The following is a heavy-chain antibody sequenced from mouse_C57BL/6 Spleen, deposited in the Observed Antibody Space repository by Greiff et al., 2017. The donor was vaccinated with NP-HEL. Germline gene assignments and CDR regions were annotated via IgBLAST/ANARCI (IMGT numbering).Heavy chain of an antibody. Sequence: EVKVVESGGGLVKPGGSLKLSCAASGFTFSSYTMSWVRQTPEKRLEWVATISGGGGHTYYPDSVKGRFTISRDNAKNTLYLQMSSLRSEDTALYYCARLNYYGSSHWYFDVWGTGTTVTVSS. V-gene: IGHV5-9*01. CDR1: GFTFSSYT. D-gene: IGHD1-1*01. J-gene: IGHJ1*03. CDR3: ARLNYYGSSHWYFDV. CDR2: ISGGGGHT.